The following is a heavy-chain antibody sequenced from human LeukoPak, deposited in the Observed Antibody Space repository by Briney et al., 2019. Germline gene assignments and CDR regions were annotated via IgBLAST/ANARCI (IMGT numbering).Heavy chain of an antibody. V-gene: IGHV3-7*01. CDR2: IKQDGSEK. CDR1: GFTFSSYW. Sequence: PGGSLRLSCAASGFTFSSYWMSWVRQAPGKGLEWVANIKQDGSEKYYVDSVKGRFTISRDNAKNSLFLQMNSLRAEDTAAYFCAISATARGGFDFGGQGTLVTVSS. J-gene: IGHJ4*02. CDR3: AISATARGGFDF. D-gene: IGHD6-25*01.